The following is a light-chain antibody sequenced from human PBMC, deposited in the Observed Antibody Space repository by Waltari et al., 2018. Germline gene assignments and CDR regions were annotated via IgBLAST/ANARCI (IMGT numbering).Light chain of an antibody. CDR2: DRN. V-gene: IGLV3-19*01. CDR1: SLRRYY. Sequence: SSELTQDPAVSVALGQTVRITCQGDSLRRYYASWYQQKPGQAPLHVIYDRNNRPSGIPDRFSGSSSGNTASLTITGAQAEDEADYYCNSRDSNNNHAVLFGGGTRLTVL. CDR3: NSRDSNNNHAVL. J-gene: IGLJ3*02.